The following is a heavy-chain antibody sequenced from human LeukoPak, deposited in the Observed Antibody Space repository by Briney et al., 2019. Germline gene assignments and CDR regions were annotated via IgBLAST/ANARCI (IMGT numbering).Heavy chain of an antibody. J-gene: IGHJ4*02. CDR1: GGTFSSYA. CDR2: IIPIFGTA. V-gene: IGHV1-69*13. Sequence: SVKVSCKASGGTFSSYAISWVRQAPGQGLEWMGVIIPIFGTANYAQKFQGRVTITADESTSTAYMELSSLRSEDTAVYYCAREPRRAYCGGDCYPDYWGQGTLVTVSS. D-gene: IGHD2-21*01. CDR3: AREPRRAYCGGDCYPDY.